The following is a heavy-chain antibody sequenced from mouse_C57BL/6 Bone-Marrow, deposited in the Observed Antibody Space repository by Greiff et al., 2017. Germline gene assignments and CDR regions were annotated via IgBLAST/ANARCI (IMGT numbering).Heavy chain of an antibody. J-gene: IGHJ4*01. Sequence: VQLQQSGAELVRPGTSVKVSCKASGYAFTNYLIEWVKQRPGQGLEWIGVINPGSGGTNYNEKFKGKATLTADKSSSTAYMQLSSLTSEDSAVYFGARGVPLVDDWGQGTSVTVSS. CDR2: INPGSGGT. V-gene: IGHV1-54*01. CDR3: ARGVPLVDD. D-gene: IGHD6-1*01. CDR1: GYAFTNYL.